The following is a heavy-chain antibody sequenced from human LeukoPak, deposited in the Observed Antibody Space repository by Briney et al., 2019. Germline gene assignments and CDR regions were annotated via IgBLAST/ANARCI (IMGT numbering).Heavy chain of an antibody. J-gene: IGHJ4*02. CDR2: ISGSGGST. Sequence: GGSLRLSCAASGFTFSSYAMSWVRQAPGKGLEWVSAISGSGGSTYSADSVKGRFTISRDNSKNTLYLHMNSLRAEDTAVYYCAKDLYSSGWYYFDYWGQGTLVTVSS. CDR1: GFTFSSYA. CDR3: AKDLYSSGWYYFDY. V-gene: IGHV3-23*01. D-gene: IGHD6-19*01.